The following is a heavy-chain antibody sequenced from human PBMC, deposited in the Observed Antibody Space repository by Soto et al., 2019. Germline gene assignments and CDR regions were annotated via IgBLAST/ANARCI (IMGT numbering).Heavy chain of an antibody. Sequence: QVQLVQSGGEVKKPGASLHLSSHPSPHTFTPYAINWARQAPGQGLEWMGWISPDNGNTNYAQKLQGRVTMTTDTSTSTAYMELRSLRSDDTAVYYCARALGYSGYAGMDVWGQGTTVTVSS. CDR3: ARALGYSGYAGMDV. CDR1: PHTFTPYA. CDR2: ISPDNGNT. V-gene: IGHV1-18*01. J-gene: IGHJ6*02. D-gene: IGHD5-12*01.